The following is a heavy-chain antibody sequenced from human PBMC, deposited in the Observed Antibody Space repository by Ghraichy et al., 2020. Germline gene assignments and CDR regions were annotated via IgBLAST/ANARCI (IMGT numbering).Heavy chain of an antibody. CDR3: GSGGYYPQFDY. Sequence: GGSLRLSCAASGFTFSDSYMSWIRQAPGKGPEWVSYISSSGSYTYYAVSVKGRFTISRDNAKNSLYLQMNSLRAEDTAVYYCGSGGYYPQFDYWGQGTLVTVSS. CDR2: ISSSGSYT. J-gene: IGHJ4*02. D-gene: IGHD3-22*01. V-gene: IGHV3-11*06. CDR1: GFTFSDSY.